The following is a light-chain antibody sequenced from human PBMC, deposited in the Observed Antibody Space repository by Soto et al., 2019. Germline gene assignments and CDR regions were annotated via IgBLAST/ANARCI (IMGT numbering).Light chain of an antibody. V-gene: IGLV2-14*01. CDR2: EVS. Sequence: QSALTQPASVSRSPGQSITISCTGTSSNVGGYNYVSWYQQHPGKAPKLMIYEVSNRPSGVSNRFSGSKSGNTASLTISGLQAEDEADYYCSSYTSSSKMVFGGGTKVTVL. CDR3: SSYTSSSKMV. J-gene: IGLJ2*01. CDR1: SSNVGGYNY.